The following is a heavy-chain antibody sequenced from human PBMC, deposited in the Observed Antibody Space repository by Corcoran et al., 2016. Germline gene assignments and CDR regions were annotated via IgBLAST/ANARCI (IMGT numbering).Heavy chain of an antibody. CDR3: ASTYYYDSSGYYYDREDLEGKYYFDY. V-gene: IGHV3-21*01. Sequence: EVQLVESGGGLVKPGVSLRLSCAASGFTFSSYSMNWVRQAPGKGLVWVSSISSSSSYIYYADSVKGRFTISRDNAKNSLYLQLNSLRAEETAVYYCASTYYYDSSGYYYDREDLEGKYYFDYWGQGTLVTVSS. J-gene: IGHJ4*02. CDR1: GFTFSSYS. CDR2: ISSSSSYI. D-gene: IGHD3-22*01.